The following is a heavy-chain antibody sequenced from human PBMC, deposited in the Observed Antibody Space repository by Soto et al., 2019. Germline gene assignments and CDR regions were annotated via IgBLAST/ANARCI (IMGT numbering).Heavy chain of an antibody. D-gene: IGHD2-2*01. J-gene: IGHJ3*02. CDR3: AKDTGSGSTSRAWAFDI. CDR1: GFTFDDYA. CDR2: ISWNSGSI. Sequence: GGSLRLSCAASGFTFDDYAMHWVRQAPGKGLEWVSGISWNSGSIGYADSVKGRFTISRDNAKNSLYLQMNSLRAEDTALYYCAKDTGSGSTSRAWAFDIWGQGTMVTVSS. V-gene: IGHV3-9*01.